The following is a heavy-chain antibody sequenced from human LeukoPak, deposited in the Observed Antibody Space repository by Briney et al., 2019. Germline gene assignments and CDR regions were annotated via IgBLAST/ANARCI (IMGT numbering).Heavy chain of an antibody. V-gene: IGHV4-61*01. Sequence: SETLSLTCDVSGVSINTCCYYWTWIRQPPGKGLEWIGYKYYSGSTRYNSSLRSQLTISLDSSKNQFSLRLTSVTAADTAVYYCARGRSYGFDFDSWGPGTLVIVSS. CDR3: ARGRSYGFDFDS. D-gene: IGHD5-18*01. CDR1: GVSINTCCYY. J-gene: IGHJ4*02. CDR2: KYYSGST.